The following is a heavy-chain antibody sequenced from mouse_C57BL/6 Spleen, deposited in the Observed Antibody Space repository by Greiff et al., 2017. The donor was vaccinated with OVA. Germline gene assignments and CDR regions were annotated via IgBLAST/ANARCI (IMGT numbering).Heavy chain of an antibody. V-gene: IGHV5-6*01. J-gene: IGHJ4*01. Sequence: VQLKESGGDLVKPGGSLKLSCAASGFTFSSYGMSWVRQTPDQRLEWVATISSGGSYTYYPDSVKGRFTISRDNAKNTLYLQMSSLKSEDTAMYYCARHADGYHWVDYWGQGTSVTVSS. CDR3: ARHADGYHWVDY. D-gene: IGHD2-3*01. CDR2: ISSGGSYT. CDR1: GFTFSSYG.